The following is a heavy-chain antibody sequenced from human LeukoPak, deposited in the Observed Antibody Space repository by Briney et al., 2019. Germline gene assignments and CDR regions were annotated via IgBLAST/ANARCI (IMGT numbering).Heavy chain of an antibody. J-gene: IGHJ3*02. D-gene: IGHD3-22*01. V-gene: IGHV3-64D*06. CDR1: RFTFSSYA. CDR3: VKDRIGGYYYDSSGYYSGAFDI. CDR2: ISSNGGST. Sequence: GGSLRLSCAASRFTFSSYAMSWVRQAPGKGLEYVSAISSNGGSTYYADSVKGRFTISRDNSKNTLYLQMSSLRAEDTAVYYCVKDRIGGYYYDSSGYYSGAFDIWGQGTMVTASS.